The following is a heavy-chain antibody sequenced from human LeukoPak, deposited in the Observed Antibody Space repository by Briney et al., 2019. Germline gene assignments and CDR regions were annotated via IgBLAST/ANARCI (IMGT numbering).Heavy chain of an antibody. Sequence: GESLKISCKSSGYSFTNNWIGWVRQMPGKGLEWMGIIYPGDSDTRYSPSFQGQVTISAAKSINTVYLQWSSLKASDTAIYYCARSSYDSSPLDDWGQGTTVTVSS. J-gene: IGHJ6*02. CDR2: IYPGDSDT. V-gene: IGHV5-51*01. D-gene: IGHD3-22*01. CDR1: GYSFTNNW. CDR3: ARSSYDSSPLDD.